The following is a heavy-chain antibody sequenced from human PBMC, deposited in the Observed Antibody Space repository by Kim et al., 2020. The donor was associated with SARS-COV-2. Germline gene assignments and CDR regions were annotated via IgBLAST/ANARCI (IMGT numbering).Heavy chain of an antibody. Sequence: GGSLRLSCAASGFTFSSYAMSWVRQAPGKGLEWVSAISGSGGSTYYADSVKGRFTIARDNSKNTLYLQMNSLRAEDTAVYYCAKLGGNSPYNWFDPWGQGTLVTVSS. CDR3: AKLGGNSPYNWFDP. V-gene: IGHV3-23*01. CDR1: GFTFSSYA. CDR2: ISGSGGST. J-gene: IGHJ5*02. D-gene: IGHD2-21*02.